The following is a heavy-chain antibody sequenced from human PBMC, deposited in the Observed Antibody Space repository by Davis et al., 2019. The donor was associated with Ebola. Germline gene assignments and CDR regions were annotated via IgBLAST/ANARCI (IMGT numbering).Heavy chain of an antibody. V-gene: IGHV1-2*02. J-gene: IGHJ6*02. Sequence: ASVKVSCKASGCTFIGYYIQWVRQAPGQGLEWMGCINPKSGGTKYAQKFQGRVTMTRDTSMSAAYMEVTRLRSDDTAVYYCANDVAAAGAYWYNGMDVWGQGTTVTVSS. CDR2: INPKSGGT. CDR1: GCTFIGYY. D-gene: IGHD6-13*01. CDR3: ANDVAAAGAYWYNGMDV.